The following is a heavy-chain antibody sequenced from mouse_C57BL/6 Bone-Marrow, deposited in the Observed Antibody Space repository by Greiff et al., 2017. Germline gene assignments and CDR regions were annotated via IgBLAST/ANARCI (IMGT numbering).Heavy chain of an antibody. V-gene: IGHV1-55*01. Sequence: QVKLQQSGAELVKPGASVKMSCKASGYTFPSYWITWVKQRPGQGLEWIGDIYPGSGSTTYNEKFKSKATLTVDTSSSTAYMQLISLTSEDSSCYNWARPYYSNYGYIDVWGTGTTVNGCS. CDR3: ARPYYSNYGYIDV. CDR2: IYPGSGST. CDR1: GYTFPSYW. D-gene: IGHD2-5*01. J-gene: IGHJ1*03.